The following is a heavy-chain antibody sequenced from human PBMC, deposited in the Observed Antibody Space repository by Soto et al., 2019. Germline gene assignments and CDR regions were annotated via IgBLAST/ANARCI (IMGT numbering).Heavy chain of an antibody. Sequence: EVQLVESGGGLVKPGGSLRLSCAASGFTFSSYSMNWVRQAPGKGLEWVSSISSSSSYIYYADSVKGRFTISGDNAKNSLYRQMNSLRAEDTAVYYCARDGEYSYGLSFAFDIWGQGTMVTVSS. J-gene: IGHJ3*02. CDR2: ISSSSSYI. CDR1: GFTFSSYS. V-gene: IGHV3-21*01. D-gene: IGHD5-18*01. CDR3: ARDGEYSYGLSFAFDI.